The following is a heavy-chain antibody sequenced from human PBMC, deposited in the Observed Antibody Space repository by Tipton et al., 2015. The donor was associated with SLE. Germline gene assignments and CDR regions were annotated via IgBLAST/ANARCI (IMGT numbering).Heavy chain of an antibody. J-gene: IGHJ6*02. CDR1: GGSISSSGYF. V-gene: IGHV4-39*01. CDR3: ARRMYQLPNYYYYYGMDV. CDR2: IYHSGST. D-gene: IGHD2-8*01. Sequence: TLSLTCTGSGGSISSSGYFWGWIRQPPGKGLEWIGSIYHSGSTYYKPSLKSRVTISVDTSKNQFSLRLTSVTAADTSVYYCARRMYQLPNYYYYYGMDVWGQGTTVTVSS.